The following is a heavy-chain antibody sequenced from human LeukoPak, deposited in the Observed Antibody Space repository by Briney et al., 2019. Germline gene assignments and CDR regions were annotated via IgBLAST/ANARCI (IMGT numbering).Heavy chain of an antibody. J-gene: IGHJ4*02. Sequence: SETLSLTCAVYGGSFSGYYWGWIRQPPGKGLEWIGSIYYSGSTYYNPSLKSRVTISIDMSKNQFSLRLSSVTAADTAVYYCARDPSSISSDDFWGQGTLVTVSS. CDR1: GGSFSGYY. V-gene: IGHV4-34*01. CDR3: ARDPSSISSDDF. D-gene: IGHD2-2*01. CDR2: IYYSGST.